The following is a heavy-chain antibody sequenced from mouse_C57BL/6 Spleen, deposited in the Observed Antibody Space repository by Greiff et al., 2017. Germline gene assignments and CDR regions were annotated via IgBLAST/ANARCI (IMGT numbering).Heavy chain of an antibody. V-gene: IGHV1-80*01. D-gene: IGHD2-3*01. CDR2: IYPGDGDT. J-gene: IGHJ2*01. Sequence: QVQLQQSGAELVKPGASVKISCKASGYAFSSYWMNWVKQRPGKGLERIGQIYPGDGDTNYNGKFKGKATLTADKSSSTAYMQLSSLTSEDSAVYFCARRGYDGYYVDYFDYWGQGTTLTVSS. CDR3: ARRGYDGYYVDYFDY. CDR1: GYAFSSYW.